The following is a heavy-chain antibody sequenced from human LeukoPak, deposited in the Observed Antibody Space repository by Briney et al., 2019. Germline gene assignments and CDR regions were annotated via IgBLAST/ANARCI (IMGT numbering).Heavy chain of an antibody. CDR3: ARRGRYDVDY. CDR1: GGSFSGYY. J-gene: IGHJ4*02. Sequence: PSETLSLTCAVYGGSFSGYYWSWIRQPPGKGLEWIGEINHSGSTNYNPSLKSRVTISVDTSKNQFSLKLSSVTAADTAVYYCARRGRYDVDYWGQGTLVTVSS. V-gene: IGHV4-34*01. D-gene: IGHD6-19*01. CDR2: INHSGST.